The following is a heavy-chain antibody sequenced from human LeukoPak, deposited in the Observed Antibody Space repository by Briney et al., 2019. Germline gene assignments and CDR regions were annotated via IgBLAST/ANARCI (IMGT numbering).Heavy chain of an antibody. CDR2: IYYSGNT. V-gene: IGHV4-59*05. CDR3: ARQFDY. CDR1: GFTFSSYSMN. Sequence: GSLRLSCAASGFTFSSYSMNWVRQAPGKGLEWIGSIYYSGNTDYNPSLKSRVTVSVDTSKNQFSLKLSSVTAADTAVYYCARQFDYWGQGTLVTVSS. J-gene: IGHJ4*02.